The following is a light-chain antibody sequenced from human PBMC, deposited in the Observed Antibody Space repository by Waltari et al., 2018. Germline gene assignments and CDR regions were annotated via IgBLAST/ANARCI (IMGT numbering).Light chain of an antibody. CDR1: SSNIGGNF. Sequence: SVLTQPPSASGTPGQTGTIPCSGSSSNIGGNFVYWYQQLPGMAPHLLISTNNQRPSGVPDRFSVSKSGTSASLAISGLRSDDEAEYYCAAWDDNLTGPLFGGGTKVTVL. V-gene: IGLV1-47*01. J-gene: IGLJ3*02. CDR2: TNN. CDR3: AAWDDNLTGPL.